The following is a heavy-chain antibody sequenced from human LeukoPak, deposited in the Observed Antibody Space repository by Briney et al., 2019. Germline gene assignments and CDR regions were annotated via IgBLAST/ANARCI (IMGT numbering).Heavy chain of an antibody. V-gene: IGHV1-69*04. Sequence: SVKVSCKASGGTFSSYAISWVRQAPGQGLEWMGRIIPILGIANYAQKFQGRVTITADKSTSTAYMELSSLRSEDTAVYYCARGDYGDYSALGDYWGQGTLVTVSS. D-gene: IGHD4-17*01. J-gene: IGHJ4*02. CDR1: GGTFSSYA. CDR3: ARGDYGDYSALGDY. CDR2: IIPILGIA.